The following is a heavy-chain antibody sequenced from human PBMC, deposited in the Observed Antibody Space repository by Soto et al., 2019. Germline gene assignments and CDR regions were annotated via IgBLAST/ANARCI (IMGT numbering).Heavy chain of an antibody. CDR2: IRSKAYGGTT. CDR3: TREGVIDAFDI. Sequence: GGSLRLSCTASGFTFGDYAMSWVRQAPGKGLEWVGFIRSKAYGGTTEYAASVKGRFTISRDDSKSIAYLQMNSLKTEDTAVYYCTREGVIDAFDIWGQGTMVTVSS. CDR1: GFTFGDYA. V-gene: IGHV3-49*04. D-gene: IGHD3-10*01. J-gene: IGHJ3*02.